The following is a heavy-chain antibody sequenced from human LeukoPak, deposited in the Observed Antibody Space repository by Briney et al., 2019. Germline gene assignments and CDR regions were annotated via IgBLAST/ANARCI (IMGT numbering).Heavy chain of an antibody. D-gene: IGHD6-19*01. CDR2: ISAYNGNT. J-gene: IGHJ5*02. CDR1: GYTFTSYG. CDR3: ARDDPIAVAGTNWFDP. V-gene: IGHV1-18*01. Sequence: ASVNVSFTASGYTFTSYGISWVRPAPGQGLEWMGWISAYNGNTNYAQKLQGRVTMTTDTSTSTAYMELRSLRSDDTAVYYCARDDPIAVAGTNWFDPWGQGTLVTVSS.